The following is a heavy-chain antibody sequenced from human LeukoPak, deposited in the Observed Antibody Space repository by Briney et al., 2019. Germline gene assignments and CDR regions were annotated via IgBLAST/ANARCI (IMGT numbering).Heavy chain of an antibody. CDR1: GFTFSSYA. Sequence: GGSLRLSCAASGFTFSSYAMSWVRQAPGKGLEWVSAISGSGGSTYYADSVKGRFTISRDNSKNTLYLQMNSLRAEDTAVYYCAEDAYSLFGVPAAPYFDYWGQGTLVTVSS. CDR2: ISGSGGST. J-gene: IGHJ4*02. D-gene: IGHD2-2*01. CDR3: AEDAYSLFGVPAAPYFDY. V-gene: IGHV3-23*01.